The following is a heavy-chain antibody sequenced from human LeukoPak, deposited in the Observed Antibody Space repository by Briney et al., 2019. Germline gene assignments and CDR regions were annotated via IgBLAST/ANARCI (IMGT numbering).Heavy chain of an antibody. D-gene: IGHD3-3*01. CDR3: ARPFDFWSGYYSY. CDR1: GFTFSSYW. CDR2: IKQDGSEK. V-gene: IGHV3-7*01. J-gene: IGHJ4*02. Sequence: GGSLRLSCAASGFTFSSYWMNWVRQAPGKGLEWVANIKQDGSEKYYVDSVKGRFTISRDNAKNSLYLQMNSLRAEDTAVYYCARPFDFWSGYYSYWGQGTLVTVSS.